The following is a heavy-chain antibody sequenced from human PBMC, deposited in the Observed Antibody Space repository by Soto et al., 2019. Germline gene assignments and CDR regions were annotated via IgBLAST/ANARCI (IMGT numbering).Heavy chain of an antibody. CDR1: GFSLSTSGVG. D-gene: IGHD6-19*01. CDR3: AHSSWIAVAGTFDY. J-gene: IGHJ4*02. CDR2: IYWNDDK. V-gene: IGHV2-5*01. Sequence: SGATLVNPTQTLTLTCTFSGFSLSTSGVGVGWIRQPPGKALEWLALIYWNDDKRYSPSLKSRLTITKDTSKNQVVLTMTNMDPVDTATYYCAHSSWIAVAGTFDYWGQGTLVTVSS.